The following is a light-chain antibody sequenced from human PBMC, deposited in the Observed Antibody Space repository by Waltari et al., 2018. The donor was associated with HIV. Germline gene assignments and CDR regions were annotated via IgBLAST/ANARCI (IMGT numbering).Light chain of an antibody. Sequence: QSALTQPPSVSGSPGQSVTISCTGTSSDVGYYYRFPWSQQPPGTAPKLMIYEVNNRPSGVPDRFSGSKSGNTASLTISGLQAEDEADYYCSSYTLSSTYVFGTGTKVTVL. V-gene: IGLV2-18*02. J-gene: IGLJ1*01. CDR1: SSDVGYYYR. CDR3: SSYTLSSTYV. CDR2: EVN.